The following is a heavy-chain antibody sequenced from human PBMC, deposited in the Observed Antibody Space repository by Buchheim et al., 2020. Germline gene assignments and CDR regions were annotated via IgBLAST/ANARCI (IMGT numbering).Heavy chain of an antibody. V-gene: IGHV4-30-4*01. CDR3: ARSRAVAAAGWFDP. Sequence: QVQLQESGPGLVKPSETLSLTCAVSGGSISSGDFYWSWIRQPPGKGLEWIGHTYYSGSTSYNPSLKSRGIISIDTSKNQFSLKLTSVTATDTAVYYCARSRAVAAAGWFDPWGQGTL. D-gene: IGHD6-19*01. J-gene: IGHJ5*02. CDR1: GGSISSGDFY. CDR2: TYYSGST.